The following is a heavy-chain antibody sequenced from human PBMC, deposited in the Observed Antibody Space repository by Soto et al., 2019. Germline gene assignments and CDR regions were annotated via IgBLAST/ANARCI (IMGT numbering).Heavy chain of an antibody. D-gene: IGHD2-2*01. CDR1: GYTFTGYY. CDR2: INPNSGGT. J-gene: IGHJ6*02. Sequence: ASVKVSCKXSGYTFTGYYMHWVRQAPGQGLEWMGWINPNSGGTNYAQKFQGRVTMTRDTSISTAYMELSRLRSDDTAVYYCAKDVRYCSSTSCFNVMDVWGQGTTVTVSS. CDR3: AKDVRYCSSTSCFNVMDV. V-gene: IGHV1-2*02.